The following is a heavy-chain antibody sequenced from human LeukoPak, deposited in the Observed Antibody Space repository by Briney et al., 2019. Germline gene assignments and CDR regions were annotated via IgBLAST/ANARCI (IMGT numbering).Heavy chain of an antibody. CDR1: GFSFDDYA. CDR3: AKARAKAAAAINY. Sequence: PGGSLRLSCAASGFSFDDYAMHWVRQTPGKGLEWVSGISWNSGTIGYADSVKGRFSISRDNAKNSLFLQMSSLRAEDTALYYCAKARAKAAAAINYWGQGTPVTVSS. V-gene: IGHV3-9*01. J-gene: IGHJ4*02. D-gene: IGHD2-2*02. CDR2: ISWNSGTI.